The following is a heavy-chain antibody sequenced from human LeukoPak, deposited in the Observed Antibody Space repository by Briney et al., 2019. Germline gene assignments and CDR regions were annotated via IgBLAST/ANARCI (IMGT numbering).Heavy chain of an antibody. D-gene: IGHD3-22*01. CDR3: ARVIVGAFDS. Sequence: GGSLRLSCAASGFTFSSYSMMWVRQAPGKGLGWVSSISSSSSYIYYADSVKGRFTISRDNAKNSLYLQMSSLRAEDTAVYYCARVIVGAFDSWGQGTMVTVSS. J-gene: IGHJ3*02. V-gene: IGHV3-21*01. CDR1: GFTFSSYS. CDR2: ISSSSSYI.